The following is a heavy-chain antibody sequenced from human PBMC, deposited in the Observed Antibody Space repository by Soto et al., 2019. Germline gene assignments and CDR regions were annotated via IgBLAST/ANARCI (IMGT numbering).Heavy chain of an antibody. CDR1: GYTFTSYA. CDR2: INAGNGNT. V-gene: IGHV1-3*01. Sequence: ASVKVSCKASGYTFTSYAMHWVRQAPGQRLEWMGWINAGNGNTKYSQKFQGRVTITRDTSASTAYMELSSLRSEDTAVYYCARAGDSSSWYLDYYGMDVWGQGTTVTVSS. CDR3: ARAGDSSSWYLDYYGMDV. D-gene: IGHD6-13*01. J-gene: IGHJ6*02.